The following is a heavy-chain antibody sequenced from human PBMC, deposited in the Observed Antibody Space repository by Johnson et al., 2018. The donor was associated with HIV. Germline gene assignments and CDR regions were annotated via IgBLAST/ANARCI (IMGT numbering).Heavy chain of an antibody. D-gene: IGHD3-16*02. J-gene: IGHJ3*02. CDR2: INWNGVRT. V-gene: IGHV3-20*04. Sequence: VQLVESGGGLVQPGGSLRLSCAASGFTVSSNYMSWVRQAPGRGLEWVSGINWNGVRTAYPDSMKGRFTISRDNAKNSLYLQMNSLRAEDTAFYYCARGGLGYQNIHYPFDIWGQGTMVTVSS. CDR3: ARGGLGYQNIHYPFDI. CDR1: GFTVSSNY.